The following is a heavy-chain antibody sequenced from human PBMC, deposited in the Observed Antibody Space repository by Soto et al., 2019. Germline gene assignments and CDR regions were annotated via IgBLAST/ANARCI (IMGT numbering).Heavy chain of an antibody. CDR1: GFTFDDYA. Sequence: GGSLRLSCAASGFTFDDYAMHWVRQAPGKGLEWVSGISWNSGSIGYADSVKGRFTISRDNAKNSLYLQMNSLRAEDTALYYCAKGVDFWSGSPDYWGQGTLVTVSS. CDR3: AKGVDFWSGSPDY. D-gene: IGHD3-3*01. J-gene: IGHJ4*02. V-gene: IGHV3-9*01. CDR2: ISWNSGSI.